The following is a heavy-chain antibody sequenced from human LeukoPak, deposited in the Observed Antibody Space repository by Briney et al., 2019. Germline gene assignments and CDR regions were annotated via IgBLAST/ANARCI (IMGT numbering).Heavy chain of an antibody. CDR3: ARGVAGNRFDP. J-gene: IGHJ5*02. D-gene: IGHD6-19*01. Sequence: ASVKVSCKTSGYTFGSYYMHWVRQAPGQGLEWMGIINPSGGSTSYAQNFQDRVTMTRDTSTSTVYMELSSLRSEDTAVYYCARGVAGNRFDPWGQGTLVTVSS. V-gene: IGHV1-46*01. CDR1: GYTFGSYY. CDR2: INPSGGST.